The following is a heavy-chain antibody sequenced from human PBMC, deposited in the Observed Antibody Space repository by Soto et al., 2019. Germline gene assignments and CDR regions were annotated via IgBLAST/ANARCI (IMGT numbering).Heavy chain of an antibody. CDR2: INTGKGNT. CDR1: GYTFTNYA. V-gene: IGHV1-3*04. J-gene: IGHJ4*02. CDR3: ARAGDDCSAANCYVIVY. Sequence: GASVKVSCKASGYTFTNYAMHWVRQAPGQRLEWMGWINTGKGNTKYSQKFQGRVTITRDTSASTAYMELSSLRSEDTAMYYCARAGDDCSAANCYVIVYWGEGTMVTV. D-gene: IGHD2-2*01.